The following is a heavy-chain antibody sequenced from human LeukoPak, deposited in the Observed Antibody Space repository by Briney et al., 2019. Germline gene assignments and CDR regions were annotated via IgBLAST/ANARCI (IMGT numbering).Heavy chain of an antibody. CDR2: IYYSGST. CDR3: ARAGFHRGLSGYYSH. CDR1: GGSISSSSYY. D-gene: IGHD3-22*01. Sequence: SETLSLTCTVSGGSISSSSYYWGWIRQPPGKGLEWIGSIYYSGSTYYNPSLKSRVTISVDTSKNQFSLKLSSVTAADTAVYYCARAGFHRGLSGYYSHWGQGTLVTVSS. J-gene: IGHJ4*02. V-gene: IGHV4-39*07.